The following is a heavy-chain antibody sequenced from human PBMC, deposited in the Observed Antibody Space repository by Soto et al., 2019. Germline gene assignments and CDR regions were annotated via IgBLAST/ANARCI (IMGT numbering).Heavy chain of an antibody. CDR2: ISSDGSKK. J-gene: IGHJ4*02. D-gene: IGHD6-19*01. V-gene: IGHV3-30*18. Sequence: HPGGSLRLSCAASGFTFSGYGVHWVRQAPGKGPEWVAVISSDGSKKYYADSVKGRFTISRDNSKNTLYLQMNSLRAEDTAVYYCAKDGDSNGWSAPDYWGQGTLVTVSS. CDR3: AKDGDSNGWSAPDY. CDR1: GFTFSGYG.